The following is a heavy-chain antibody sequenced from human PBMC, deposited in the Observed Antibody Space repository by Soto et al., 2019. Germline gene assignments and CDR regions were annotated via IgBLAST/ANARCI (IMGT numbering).Heavy chain of an antibody. CDR2: ICCDGSNK. J-gene: IGHJ4*02. V-gene: IGHV3-33*06. CDR1: GFTFSSYA. Sequence: GGSLRLSCAASGFTFSSYAMHWVRQAPGKGLEWVAVICCDGSNKYYADSVKGRFTISRDNSKNTLSLHMNSLRVDDTAVYFCAKDRFGIVGPVDYWGQGTLVTVSS. D-gene: IGHD1-26*01. CDR3: AKDRFGIVGPVDY.